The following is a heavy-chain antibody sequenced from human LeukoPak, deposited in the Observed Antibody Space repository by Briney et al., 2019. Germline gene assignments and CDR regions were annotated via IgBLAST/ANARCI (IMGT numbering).Heavy chain of an antibody. D-gene: IGHD3-9*01. CDR3: ARRYYDILTGFGGYDY. CDR1: GGSISSYY. CDR2: IYYSGST. Sequence: SETLSLTCTVSGGSISSYYWSWIRQPPGKGLEWIGYIYYSGSTNYNPSLKSRVTISVDTSKNQFSLKLSSVTAADTAVYYCARRYYDILTGFGGYDYWGQGTLVTVSS. V-gene: IGHV4-59*01. J-gene: IGHJ4*02.